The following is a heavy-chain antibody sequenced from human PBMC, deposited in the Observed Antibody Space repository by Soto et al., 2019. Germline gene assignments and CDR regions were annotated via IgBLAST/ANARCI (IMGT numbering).Heavy chain of an antibody. CDR3: LRDYYDSSGFPHACDI. CDR1: GFTCSSYS. CDR2: ISYSSSTM. V-gene: IGHV3-48*02. D-gene: IGHD3-22*01. J-gene: IGHJ3*02. Sequence: GGSLRLSCAASGFTCSSYSMHWVRQVPGKGLEWVSYISYSSSTMYYADSVKGRFTISRDNARNSLYLQMNSLRDEDTAVYYCLRDYYDSSGFPHACDIWGQGTRVTVSS.